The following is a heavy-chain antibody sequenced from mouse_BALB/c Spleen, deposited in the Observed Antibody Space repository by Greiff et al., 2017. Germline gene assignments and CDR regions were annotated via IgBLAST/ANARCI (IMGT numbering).Heavy chain of an antibody. V-gene: IGHV1-80*01. J-gene: IGHJ3*01. CDR1: GYAFSSYW. Sequence: VKVVESGAELVRPGSSVKISCKASGYAFSSYWMNWVKQRPGQGLEWIGQIYPGDGDTNYNGKFKGKATLTADKSSSTAYMQLSSLTSEDSAVYFCAVYYDYDAWFAYWGQGTLVTVSA. CDR2: IYPGDGDT. CDR3: AVYYDYDAWFAY. D-gene: IGHD2-4*01.